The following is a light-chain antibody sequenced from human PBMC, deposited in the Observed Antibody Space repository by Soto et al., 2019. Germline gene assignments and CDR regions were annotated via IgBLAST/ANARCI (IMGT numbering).Light chain of an antibody. V-gene: IGLV2-14*01. CDR2: DVN. CDR1: SSDVDGYNY. Sequence: QSALTQPASVSGSPGQSITISCTGTSSDVDGYNYVSWYQYHPGKAPKLMIYDVNNRPSGVSNRFSGSKSGNTASLTISGLQAVDEADYYCSSFTISRNTVIFGGGTKVTVL. CDR3: SSFTISRNTVI. J-gene: IGLJ2*01.